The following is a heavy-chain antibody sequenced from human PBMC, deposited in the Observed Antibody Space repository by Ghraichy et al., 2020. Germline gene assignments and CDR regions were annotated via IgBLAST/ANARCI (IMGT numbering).Heavy chain of an antibody. D-gene: IGHD3-10*01. CDR3: ARRGISASGKSLCYFDY. V-gene: IGHV3-23*01. CDR1: GFTFSSYP. J-gene: IGHJ4*02. CDR2: FGSSSGGT. Sequence: GGSLRLSCTASGFTFSSYPMSWVRQAPGKGLEWVSTFGSSSGGTYYADSVKGRFTIPRDNSRNTLFLQMNSLRAEDTAVYYCARRGISASGKSLCYFDYWGQGTLVTVSS.